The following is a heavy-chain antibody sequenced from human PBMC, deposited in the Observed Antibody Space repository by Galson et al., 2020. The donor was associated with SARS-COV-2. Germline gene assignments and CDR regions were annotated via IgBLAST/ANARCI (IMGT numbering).Heavy chain of an antibody. CDR1: GFTFSDYE. V-gene: IGHV3-48*03. CDR2: ISSSGTNI. J-gene: IGHJ3*02. Sequence: GGSLRLSCAGSGFTFSDYEMNWVRQGPGKGLEWVAYISSSGTNIYYADSVKGRFTISRDNAKNSLYLQMTSLRAEDTAVYYCASPYLAAASFFGAFDIWGPGKMVTVSS. D-gene: IGHD6-13*01. CDR3: ASPYLAAASFFGAFDI.